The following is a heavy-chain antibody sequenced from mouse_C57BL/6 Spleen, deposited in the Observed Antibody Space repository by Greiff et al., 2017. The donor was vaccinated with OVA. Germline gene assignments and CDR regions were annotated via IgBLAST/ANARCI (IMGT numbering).Heavy chain of an antibody. J-gene: IGHJ4*01. CDR1: GYSITSGYY. CDR3: ARGIYYDYGVDY. V-gene: IGHV3-6*01. Sequence: EVKLRESGPGLVKPSQSLSLTCSVTGYSITSGYYWNWIRQFPGNKLEWMGYISYDGSNNYNPSLKNRISITRDTSKNQLCLKLNSVTTEDTATDYCARGIYYDYGVDYWGQGTSVTVSS. D-gene: IGHD2-4*01. CDR2: ISYDGSN.